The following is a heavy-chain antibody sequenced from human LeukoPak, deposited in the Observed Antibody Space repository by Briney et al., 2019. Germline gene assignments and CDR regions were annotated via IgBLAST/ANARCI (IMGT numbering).Heavy chain of an antibody. CDR1: GGSISSSSYY. CDR3: ARQMVGYSFDF. J-gene: IGHJ4*02. D-gene: IGHD2-8*01. Sequence: SETLSLTCTISGGSISSSSYYWGWIRQPPGKGLEWTGSIYYSGSTYYNPSLKSRVTISVDTSKNHFSLKLSSVTAADTAVYYCARQMVGYSFDFWGQGTLVTVSS. V-gene: IGHV4-39*07. CDR2: IYYSGST.